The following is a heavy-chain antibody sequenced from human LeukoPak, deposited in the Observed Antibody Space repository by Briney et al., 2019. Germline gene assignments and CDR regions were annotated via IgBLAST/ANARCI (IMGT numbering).Heavy chain of an antibody. V-gene: IGHV3-64D*06. CDR2: ISSEGKTT. CDR1: GFIFSPYA. D-gene: IGHD6-13*01. CDR3: VKDRWVDH. Sequence: GGSLRLSCSASGFIFSPYAMHWVRQAPGKGLEYVSSISSEGKTTYYADSVKGRFTISRDNSKNTLYLQMSSLRPEDTAVYCCVKDRWVDHWGQGTLVTVSS. J-gene: IGHJ4*02.